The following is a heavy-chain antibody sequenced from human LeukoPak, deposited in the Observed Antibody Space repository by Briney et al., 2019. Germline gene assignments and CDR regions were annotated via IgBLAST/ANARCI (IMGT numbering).Heavy chain of an antibody. D-gene: IGHD3-22*01. CDR1: GYTFTSYG. CDR2: ISAYNGNT. CDR3: AREGDYYDSSGYYYNY. J-gene: IGHJ4*02. V-gene: IGHV1-18*01. Sequence: ASVKVSCKASGYTFTSYGINWVRQAPGQGLEWMGWISAYNGNTNYAQSVQGRVTMTTDTSTGTAYMELRSLRSDDTAVYYGAREGDYYDSSGYYYNYWGQGTLVTVSS.